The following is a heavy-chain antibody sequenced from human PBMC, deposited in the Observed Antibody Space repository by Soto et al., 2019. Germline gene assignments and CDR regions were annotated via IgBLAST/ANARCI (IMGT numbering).Heavy chain of an antibody. D-gene: IGHD3-22*01. Sequence: SETLSLTCTVSGGSISSGDYYWSWIHQPPGKGLEWIGYIYYSGSTYYNPSLKSRVTISVDTSKNQFSLKLSSVTAADTAVYYCARDVVTMIVVDRGWYAFDIWGQGTMVTVSS. CDR2: IYYSGST. J-gene: IGHJ3*02. CDR1: GGSISSGDYY. V-gene: IGHV4-30-4*01. CDR3: ARDVVTMIVVDRGWYAFDI.